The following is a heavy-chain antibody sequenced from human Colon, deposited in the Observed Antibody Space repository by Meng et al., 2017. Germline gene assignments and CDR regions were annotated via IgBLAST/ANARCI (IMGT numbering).Heavy chain of an antibody. CDR3: VRHNGDSDFDY. CDR2: INMYTGDP. CDR1: GYSFRTYA. V-gene: IGHV7-4-1*02. J-gene: IGHJ4*02. D-gene: IGHD2-21*02. Sequence: QAQLVQSGSELKKPGASVKVSCKASGYSFRTYAINWVRQAPGQGLQWMGWINMYTGDPSYVEGFAGRFVFSLDISVSTAYLQISSLKAEDTAVYFCVRHNGDSDFDYWGQGTLVTVSS.